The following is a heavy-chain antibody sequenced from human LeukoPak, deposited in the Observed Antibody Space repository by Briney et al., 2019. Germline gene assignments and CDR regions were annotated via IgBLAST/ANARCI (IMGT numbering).Heavy chain of an antibody. CDR2: ISGSGGST. J-gene: IGHJ4*02. D-gene: IGHD6-19*01. CDR1: GFLFREYA. V-gene: IGHV3-23*01. Sequence: GGSLRLPCVASGFLFREYAMSWVRQAPGKGLEWVSAISGSGGSTYYADSVKGRFTISRDNSKNTLYLQMNSLRAEDTAVYYCAKAGPGIAVAEVFYWGQGTLVTVSS. CDR3: AKAGPGIAVAEVFY.